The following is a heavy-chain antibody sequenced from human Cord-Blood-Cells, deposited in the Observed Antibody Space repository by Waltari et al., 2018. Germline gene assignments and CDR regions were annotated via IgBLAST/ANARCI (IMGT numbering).Heavy chain of an antibody. CDR3: ARAPRGYSYGIDY. Sequence: EVQLVESGGGLVQPGGSLRLSCAASGFTFSSYWMSWVRQAPGKGVEWVGNMRQGGSGKCYVESGKGRFTIARDNAKNSLYLQMNGLRAEDTAVYYCARAPRGYSYGIDYWGQGTLVTVSS. CDR2: MRQGGSGK. V-gene: IGHV3-7*01. J-gene: IGHJ4*02. D-gene: IGHD5-18*01. CDR1: GFTFSSYW.